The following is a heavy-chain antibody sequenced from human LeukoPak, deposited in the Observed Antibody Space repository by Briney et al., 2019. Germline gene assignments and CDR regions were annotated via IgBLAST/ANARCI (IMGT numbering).Heavy chain of an antibody. CDR2: INHSGST. D-gene: IGHD6-13*01. CDR3: ARRYSSSWYHY. Sequence: SETLSLTCAVYGGSFSGYYWSWIRQPPGKGLEWIGEINHSGSTNYNPSLKSRVTTSVDTSKNQFSLKLSSVTAADTAVYYCARRYSSSWYHYWGQGTLVTVSS. V-gene: IGHV4-34*01. CDR1: GGSFSGYY. J-gene: IGHJ4*02.